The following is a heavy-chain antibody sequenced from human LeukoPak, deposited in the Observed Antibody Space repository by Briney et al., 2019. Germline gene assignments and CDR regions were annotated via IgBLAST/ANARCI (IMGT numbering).Heavy chain of an antibody. D-gene: IGHD3-16*02. Sequence: PSETLSLTCSVSGGSIGTYYWSWVRQSPGTGLEWIGYIYVTGTRYNPYLQSRVTISVDRSRNQFFLKMTSVTAADTAVYYCARHIGGGIEDMDVWGRGTKVTVSS. V-gene: IGHV4-59*08. CDR3: ARHIGGGIEDMDV. CDR1: GGSIGTYY. CDR2: IYVTGT. J-gene: IGHJ6*03.